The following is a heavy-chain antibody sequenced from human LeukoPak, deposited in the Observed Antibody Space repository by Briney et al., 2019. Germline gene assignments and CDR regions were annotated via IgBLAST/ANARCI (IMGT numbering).Heavy chain of an antibody. V-gene: IGHV4-39*07. CDR2: IYYSGIT. D-gene: IGHD5-24*01. CDR3: ARGGQHGYFSWPFDY. CDR1: GGSISSNGYY. J-gene: IGHJ4*02. Sequence: SETLSLTCTVSGGSISSNGYYWGWIRQSPGEGLEWIGNIYYSGITYYNASLKSRVTISVDTSKNQFSLKLSSVTAADTAVYYCARGGQHGYFSWPFDYWGQGTLVTVSS.